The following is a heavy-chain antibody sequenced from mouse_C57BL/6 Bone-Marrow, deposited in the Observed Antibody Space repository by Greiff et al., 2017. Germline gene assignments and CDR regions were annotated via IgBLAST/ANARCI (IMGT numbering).Heavy chain of an antibody. D-gene: IGHD3-3*01. CDR3: SREDSPRHYFAY. V-gene: IGHV1-69*01. Sequence: VQLQQSGAELVMPGASVKLSCKASGYTFTRYWMHWVKQRPGQGLEWIGEIDPSDSYTNYNQKFKGKSTWTVDKSSSPAYMQLSSLTSEDSAVYYCSREDSPRHYFAYWGPATTLTVSS. CDR2: IDPSDSYT. J-gene: IGHJ2*01. CDR1: GYTFTRYW.